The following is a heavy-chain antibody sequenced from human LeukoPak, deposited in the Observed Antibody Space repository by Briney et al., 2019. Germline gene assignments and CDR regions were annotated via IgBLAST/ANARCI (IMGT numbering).Heavy chain of an antibody. V-gene: IGHV3-73*01. CDR2: IRSKANSFAT. CDR1: GFTFSGSS. J-gene: IGHJ3*02. D-gene: IGHD6-19*01. CDR3: AKEPGGSGWYVIIRAFDI. Sequence: GGSLRLSCAASGFTFSGSSMSWVRQASGKGLEWVGRIRSKANSFATTYSASVKGRFTISRDDSKNTAYLQMNSLKTEDTAVYYCAKEPGGSGWYVIIRAFDIWGQGTMVTVSS.